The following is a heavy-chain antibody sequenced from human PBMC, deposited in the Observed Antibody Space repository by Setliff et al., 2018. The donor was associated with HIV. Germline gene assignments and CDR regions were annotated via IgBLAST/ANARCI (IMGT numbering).Heavy chain of an antibody. V-gene: IGHV1-2*02. D-gene: IGHD1-26*01. CDR1: GYTFTGHY. J-gene: IGHJ4*02. CDR2: INPNSGGT. CDR3: ASTLIKGGSFYFDY. Sequence: ASVKVSCKASGYTFTGHYVHWVRQAPGQGLEWMGWINPNSGGTNYAQNFQGRVTMTRDTSISTAYMELSRLKSDDTAVYSCASTLIKGGSFYFDYWGQGTLVTVSS.